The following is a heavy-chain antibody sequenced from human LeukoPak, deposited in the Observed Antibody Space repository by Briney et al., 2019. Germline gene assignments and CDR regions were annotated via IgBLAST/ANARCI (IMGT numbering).Heavy chain of an antibody. CDR1: GITIRNYG. Sequence: GGSLRLSCAASGITIRNYGMTWVRQAPGRGLQWVSSINNSGTRTFYEDSVRGRFTISRDDSKNTLYLQMNSLRAEDTAVYYCARDGSLLLWDQGTLVTVSS. V-gene: IGHV3-23*05. CDR2: INNSGTRT. CDR3: ARDGSLLL. D-gene: IGHD3-10*01. J-gene: IGHJ4*02.